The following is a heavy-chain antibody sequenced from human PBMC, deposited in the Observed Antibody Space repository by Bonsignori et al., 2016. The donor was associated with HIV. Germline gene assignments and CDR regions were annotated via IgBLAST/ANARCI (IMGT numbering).Heavy chain of an antibody. D-gene: IGHD3-3*01. V-gene: IGHV1-18*01. CDR3: ARDRAWGYDFWSPQQTYNWFDP. CDR1: GYTFTSYG. Sequence: ASVKVSCKASGYTFTSYGISWVRQAPGQGLEWMGWISAYNGNTNYAQKLQGRVTMTTDTSTSTAYMELRSLRSDDTAVYYCARDRAWGYDFWSPQQTYNWFDPWGQGTLVTVSS. CDR2: ISAYNGNT. J-gene: IGHJ5*02.